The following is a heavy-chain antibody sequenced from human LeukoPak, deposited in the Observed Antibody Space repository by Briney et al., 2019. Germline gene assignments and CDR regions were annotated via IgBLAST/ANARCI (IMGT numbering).Heavy chain of an antibody. Sequence: PGGSLRLSCAASGFTFSNFAIRWVRQVPGKGLEWVSSIDGSGDKTHYPDSVRGRFTVSRDNSKNTLYLQMNSLRVEDTATYFCAKVQFNWVHIDCWGQRTPV. CDR3: AKVQFNWVHIDC. CDR2: IDGSGDKT. CDR1: GFTFSNFA. V-gene: IGHV3-23*01. D-gene: IGHD7-27*01. J-gene: IGHJ4*02.